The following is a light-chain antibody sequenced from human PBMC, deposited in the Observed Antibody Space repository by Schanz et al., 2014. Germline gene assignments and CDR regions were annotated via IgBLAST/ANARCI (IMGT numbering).Light chain of an antibody. Sequence: QSALTQPASVSGSPGQSITISCTGTSSDVGGYNYVSWYQQHPGKAPKLMIYDVSNRPSGVSNRFSGSKSGNPASLTISGLQAEDEADYYCSSYTSSTRGWVFGGGTKLTVL. CDR1: SSDVGGYNY. CDR2: DVS. CDR3: SSYTSSTRGWV. V-gene: IGLV2-14*01. J-gene: IGLJ3*02.